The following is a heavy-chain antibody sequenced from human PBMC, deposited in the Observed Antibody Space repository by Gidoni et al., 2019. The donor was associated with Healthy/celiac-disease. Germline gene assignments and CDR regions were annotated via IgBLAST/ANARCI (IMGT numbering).Heavy chain of an antibody. J-gene: IGHJ4*02. CDR1: GFSLSNARMG. V-gene: IGHV2-26*01. D-gene: IGHD3-22*01. Sequence: VTLKESGPLLVKPTETLTLTCTDSGFSLSNARMGGSWIRQPPGKALEWLAHIFSNDEKSYSTPLKSRLTISKDTSKSQVVLTMTTMDPVDTATYYCARTTYYYDRSGYYSFDYCGQGTLVTFSS. CDR2: IFSNDEK. CDR3: ARTTYYYDRSGYYSFDY.